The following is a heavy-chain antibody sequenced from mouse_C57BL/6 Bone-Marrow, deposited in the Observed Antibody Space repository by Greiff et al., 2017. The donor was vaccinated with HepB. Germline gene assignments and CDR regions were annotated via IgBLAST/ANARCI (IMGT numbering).Heavy chain of an antibody. CDR2: IYPRSGNT. CDR3: ARTGGPY. V-gene: IGHV1-81*01. CDR1: GYTFTSYG. J-gene: IGHJ2*01. Sequence: QVHVKQSGAELARPGASVKLSCKASGYTFTSYGISWAKQSTGQGLEWIGEIYPRSGNTYYNEKFKGKATLTADKSSSTAYMELRSLTSEDSAVSFCARTGGPYWGQGTTLTVSS.